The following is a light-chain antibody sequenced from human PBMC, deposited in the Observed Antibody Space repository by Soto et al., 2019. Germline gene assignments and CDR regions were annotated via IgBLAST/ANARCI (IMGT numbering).Light chain of an antibody. V-gene: IGKV1-5*03. J-gene: IGKJ4*01. Sequence: DIQMTQSPSTLSASVGDRVTITCRASQSISYWLAWYQQKPGKAPKLLIYKASSLESGVPSRFTGSGSGTEFTLTISSLQPDDFASYYCQQYNSFPLTFGGGTKVEIK. CDR3: QQYNSFPLT. CDR2: KAS. CDR1: QSISYW.